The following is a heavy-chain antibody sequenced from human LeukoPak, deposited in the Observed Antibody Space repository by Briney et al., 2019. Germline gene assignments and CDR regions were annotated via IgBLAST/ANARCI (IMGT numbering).Heavy chain of an antibody. Sequence: ASVKVSYKASGYTFTSYYMHWVRQAPGQGLEWMGIINPSGGSTSYAQKFQGRVTMTRDTSTSTVYMELSSLRSEDTAVYYCARDFYSYYYYYGMDVWGQGTTVTVSS. CDR1: GYTFTSYY. CDR2: INPSGGST. V-gene: IGHV1-46*01. CDR3: ARDFYSYYYYYGMDV. J-gene: IGHJ6*02. D-gene: IGHD5-18*01.